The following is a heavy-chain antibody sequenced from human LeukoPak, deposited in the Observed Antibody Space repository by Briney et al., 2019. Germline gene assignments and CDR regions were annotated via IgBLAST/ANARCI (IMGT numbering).Heavy chain of an antibody. CDR1: GFTVSSNS. CDR3: AKDKYDSRSYFRVPHLFDS. V-gene: IGHV3-66*03. CDR2: IYSDNT. Sequence: GGSLRLSCTVSGFTVSSNSMSWVRQAPGKGLEWVSFIYSDNTHYSDSVKGRFTISRDNSKNTLYLQMNRLRAEDTALYYCAKDKYDSRSYFRVPHLFDSWGQGTLVTVSS. D-gene: IGHD3-22*01. J-gene: IGHJ4*02.